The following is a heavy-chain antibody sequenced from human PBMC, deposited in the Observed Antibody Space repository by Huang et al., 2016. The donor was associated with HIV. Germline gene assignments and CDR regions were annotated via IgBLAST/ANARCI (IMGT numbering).Heavy chain of an antibody. V-gene: IGHV3-9*01. Sequence: EVQLVESGGGLVQPGRSLRLSCAASGFTVDDYAFHWVRQAPGKGLGVVSGISWNSKSIDYADSVKGRFTISRDNAKNSRYLEMKSLRVEDTALYYCAKDASSGYSSGHSGFKVYFFDFWGQGTLVTVSS. CDR2: ISWNSKSI. D-gene: IGHD5-18*01. J-gene: IGHJ4*02. CDR1: GFTVDDYA. CDR3: AKDASSGYSSGHSGFKVYFFDF.